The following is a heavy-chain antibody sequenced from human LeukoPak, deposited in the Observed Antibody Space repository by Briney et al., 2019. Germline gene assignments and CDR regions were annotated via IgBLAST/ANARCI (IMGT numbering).Heavy chain of an antibody. Sequence: GESLKISCKGSGYSFTSYWIGWVRQMPGKGLEWMGIIYPGDSDTRYSPSFQGQVTISADKSISTAYLQWSNLKASDTAMYYCARSATTVTTNYYYYYYMDVWGKGTTVTVSS. D-gene: IGHD4-11*01. V-gene: IGHV5-51*01. CDR1: GYSFTSYW. CDR2: IYPGDSDT. CDR3: ARSATTVTTNYYYYYYMDV. J-gene: IGHJ6*03.